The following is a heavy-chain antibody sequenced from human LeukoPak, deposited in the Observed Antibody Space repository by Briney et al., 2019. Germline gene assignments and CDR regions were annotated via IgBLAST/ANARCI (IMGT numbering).Heavy chain of an antibody. CDR1: GFTISRNY. CDR2: IYSGGST. CDR3: ARDMTYCSGGSCYSGMDV. V-gene: IGHV3-66*01. Sequence: PGGSLGFSCAASGFTISRNYMSWVRQAPGKGLEWVSVIYSGGSTYYADSVKGRFTISRDNSKNTLYLQMNSLRAEDTAVYYCARDMTYCSGGSCYSGMDVWGQGTTVTVSS. D-gene: IGHD2-15*01. J-gene: IGHJ6*02.